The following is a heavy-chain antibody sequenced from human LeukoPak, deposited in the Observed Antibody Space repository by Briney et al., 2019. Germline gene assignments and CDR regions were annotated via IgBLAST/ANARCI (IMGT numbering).Heavy chain of an antibody. Sequence: SETLSLTCTVSGGSISSYYWSWIRQPPGKGLEWIGYIYYSGSTNYNPSLKSRVTISVDTSKNQFSLKLSSVTAADTAVYYCARTRTEYSSSSQYYYYGMDVWGQGTTVTVSS. D-gene: IGHD6-6*01. CDR2: IYYSGST. J-gene: IGHJ6*02. CDR1: GGSISSYY. CDR3: ARTRTEYSSSSQYYYYGMDV. V-gene: IGHV4-59*01.